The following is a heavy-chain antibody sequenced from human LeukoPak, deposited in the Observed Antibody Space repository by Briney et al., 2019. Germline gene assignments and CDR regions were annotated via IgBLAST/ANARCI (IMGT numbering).Heavy chain of an antibody. J-gene: IGHJ4*02. CDR3: AKELYGKSWYED. D-gene: IGHD6-13*01. V-gene: IGHV3-30*18. CDR2: ISYDGSDK. CDR1: GFTFSRYG. Sequence: PGGSLRLSCEASGFTFSRYGMHWVRQAPGKGLEWVAVISYDGSDKYYADSVKGRFTISRDNSKNTLYLQMNSLRAEDTAVYHCAKELYGKSWYEDWGQGTQVTVSS.